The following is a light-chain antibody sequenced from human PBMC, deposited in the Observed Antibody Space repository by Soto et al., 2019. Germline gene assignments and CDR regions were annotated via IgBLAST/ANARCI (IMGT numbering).Light chain of an antibody. J-gene: IGLJ1*01. Sequence: QSALTQPASVSGSPGQSITISCSGTSSDIGSYDHVAWYQQFPGKSPKLIIYAVSDRPSGVADRFSGSKSGISASLTISGLQTEDEAAYYCTSYTDRQSYLFGTGTKVTVL. V-gene: IGLV2-14*03. CDR3: TSYTDRQSYL. CDR1: SSDIGSYDH. CDR2: AVS.